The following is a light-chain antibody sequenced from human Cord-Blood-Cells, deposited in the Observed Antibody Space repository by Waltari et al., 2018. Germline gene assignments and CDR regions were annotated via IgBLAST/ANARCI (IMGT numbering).Light chain of an antibody. V-gene: IGLV2-23*01. Sequence: QSALTQPASVSGSPGQSITISCTGTSSDVGSYNLVSWYQQHPGKAPKLMLYEGSKRPSGVSNRFAGSKSCNTASLTISGLQAEDEADYYCCSYAGSSTLWVFGGGTKLTVL. J-gene: IGLJ3*02. CDR1: SSDVGSYNL. CDR3: CSYAGSSTLWV. CDR2: EGS.